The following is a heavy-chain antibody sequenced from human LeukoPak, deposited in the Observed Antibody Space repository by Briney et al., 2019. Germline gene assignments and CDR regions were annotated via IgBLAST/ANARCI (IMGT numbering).Heavy chain of an antibody. CDR1: GGSISSSSYY. Sequence: SETLSLTCSVFGGSISSSSYYWNWIRQPPGKGLEWVGSIYYSGTTYYNSSLKSRVTISEDTSKNRFSLMLTSVTAADTAVYYCARQVSDYFYYYIDVWGEGTTVIVSS. J-gene: IGHJ6*03. V-gene: IGHV4-39*01. CDR2: IYYSGTT. CDR3: ARQVSDYFYYYIDV.